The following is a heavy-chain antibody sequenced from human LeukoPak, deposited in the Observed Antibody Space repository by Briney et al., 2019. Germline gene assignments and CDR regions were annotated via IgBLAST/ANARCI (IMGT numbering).Heavy chain of an antibody. D-gene: IGHD4-11*01. Sequence: PGGSLRLSCAASGFTFSSYAMSWVRQALGKGLEWVSAISGSGGSTYYADSVKGRFTISRDNAKNTLYLQMNSLRAEDTAVYYCARGNSHSFDYWGKGALVTVSS. CDR2: ISGSGGST. CDR3: ARGNSHSFDY. V-gene: IGHV3-23*01. J-gene: IGHJ4*02. CDR1: GFTFSSYA.